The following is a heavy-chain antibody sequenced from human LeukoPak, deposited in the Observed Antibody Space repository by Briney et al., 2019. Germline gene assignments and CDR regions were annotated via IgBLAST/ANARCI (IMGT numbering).Heavy chain of an antibody. J-gene: IGHJ4*02. D-gene: IGHD5-12*01. CDR3: AREHPVAIAADY. Sequence: SETLSLTCTVSGGSISGYYWSWGRQPAGKALESIGRIYTSGSTNYNPSLKSRVTMSLDTSKNQFSLKLTSVTAADTAVYYCAREHPVAIAADYWGQGTLVTVSS. CDR1: GGSISGYY. CDR2: IYTSGST. V-gene: IGHV4-4*07.